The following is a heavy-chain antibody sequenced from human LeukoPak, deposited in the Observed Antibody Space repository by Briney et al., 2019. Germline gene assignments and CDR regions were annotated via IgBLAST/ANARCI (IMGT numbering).Heavy chain of an antibody. Sequence: SETLSLTCTVSGGSISGYYWSWIRQSPWKGLEWIGYVYYSGNTNHNPSLKSRVTISVDTSKNQFSLKLSSVTAADTAVYYCATDKVKWELRFDIWGQGTMVTVSS. CDR3: ATDKVKWELRFDI. V-gene: IGHV4-59*01. CDR2: VYYSGNT. D-gene: IGHD1-26*01. J-gene: IGHJ3*02. CDR1: GGSISGYY.